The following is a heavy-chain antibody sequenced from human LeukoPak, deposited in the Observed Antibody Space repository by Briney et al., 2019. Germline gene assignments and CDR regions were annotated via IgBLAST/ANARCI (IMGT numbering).Heavy chain of an antibody. CDR1: GFTFSDYY. D-gene: IGHD3-16*02. Sequence: GGSLRLSCAASGFTFSDYYMSWIRQAPGKGLEWVSAISGSGDSTYYADSVKGRFTISRDNSKNTLYLQMNSLRAEDTAVYYCAKGSDYVWGSYRFLSVINYWGQGTLVTVSS. CDR2: ISGSGDST. J-gene: IGHJ4*02. CDR3: AKGSDYVWGSYRFLSVINY. V-gene: IGHV3-23*01.